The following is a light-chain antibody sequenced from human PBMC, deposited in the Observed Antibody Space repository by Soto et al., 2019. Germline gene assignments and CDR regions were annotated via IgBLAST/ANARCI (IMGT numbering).Light chain of an antibody. CDR3: SSYVGTNTYV. J-gene: IGLJ1*01. CDR1: SSDVGGNNY. CDR2: EVS. Sequence: QSALTQPPSASGSPGQSVTISCTGTSSDVGGNNYVSWYQQHPGKAPKLLIYEVSRRPSGVPDRFSGSKSGNAASLTVSGLQAEDEAEYYCSSYVGTNTYVFGTGTKLTVL. V-gene: IGLV2-8*01.